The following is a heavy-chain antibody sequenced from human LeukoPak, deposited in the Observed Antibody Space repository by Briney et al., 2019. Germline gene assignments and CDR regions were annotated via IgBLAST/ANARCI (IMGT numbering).Heavy chain of an antibody. CDR2: INPNSGGT. D-gene: IGHD3-10*01. CDR3: ARLWFGELLGLYFDY. CDR1: GYTFTGYY. J-gene: IGHJ4*02. V-gene: IGHV1-2*02. Sequence: ASVKVSCKASGYTFTGYYMHWVRQAPGQGLEWMGWINPNSGGTNYAQKFQGRVTMTRDTSISTAYMELSRLRSDDTAVYYCARLWFGELLGLYFDYWGQGTLVTVSS.